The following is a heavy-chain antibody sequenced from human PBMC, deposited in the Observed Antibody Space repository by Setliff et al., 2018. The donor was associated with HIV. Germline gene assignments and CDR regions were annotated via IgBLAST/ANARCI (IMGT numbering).Heavy chain of an antibody. J-gene: IGHJ4*02. D-gene: IGHD3-22*01. Sequence: SETLSLTCTVSGGSISSYYWSWIRQHPGRGLEWIGYIYYRGSTYYNPSLESRVTISLDTSKNQFSLRLTSVTAADTAVYYCARERVDSRLWGYLDYWGQGRLVTAPQ. CDR2: IYYRGST. V-gene: IGHV4-59*06. CDR3: ARERVDSRLWGYLDY. CDR1: GGSISSYY.